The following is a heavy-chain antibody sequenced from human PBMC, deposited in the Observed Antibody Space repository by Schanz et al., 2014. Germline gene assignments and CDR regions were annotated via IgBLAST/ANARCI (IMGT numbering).Heavy chain of an antibody. V-gene: IGHV3-33*03. CDR1: GFTFISYD. D-gene: IGHD2-2*01. CDR2: IRYDGRNK. Sequence: VQLLESGGGLVQPGESLRLSCVASGFTFISYDIHWVRQAPGKGLEWVAVIRYDGRNKNFVESVKGRFTISRDNAKNSLFLQMNSLSAEDTAVYYGAKAAPAATYLDSWGLGTLVTVSS. CDR3: AKAAPAATYLDS. J-gene: IGHJ4*02.